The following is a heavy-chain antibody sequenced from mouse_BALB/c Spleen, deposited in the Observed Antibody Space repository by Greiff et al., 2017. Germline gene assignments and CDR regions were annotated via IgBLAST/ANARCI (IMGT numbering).Heavy chain of an antibody. D-gene: IGHD2-14*01. CDR3: KRGYDDAMDY. CDR1: GFNIKDYY. J-gene: IGHJ4*01. CDR2: IDPENGDT. V-gene: IGHV14-4*02. Sequence: EVKLVESGAELVRSGASVKLSCTASGFNIKDYYMHWVKQRPEQGLEWIGWIDPENGDTEYAPKFQGKATMTADTSSNTAYLQLSSLTSEDTAVYYCKRGYDDAMDYWGQGTSVTVSS.